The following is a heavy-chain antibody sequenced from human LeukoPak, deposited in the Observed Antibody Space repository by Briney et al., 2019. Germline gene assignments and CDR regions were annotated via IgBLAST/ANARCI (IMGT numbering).Heavy chain of an antibody. J-gene: IGHJ4*02. D-gene: IGHD5-24*01. Sequence: PGGSLRLSCAASGFTFSSYSMNWVRQAPGKGLEWVSSISSSSGYIYYADSVKGRFTISRDNAKNSLYLQMNSLRAEDTAVYYCARARGFYGYKDYWGQGTLVTVSS. CDR3: ARARGFYGYKDY. CDR1: GFTFSSYS. CDR2: ISSSSGYI. V-gene: IGHV3-21*01.